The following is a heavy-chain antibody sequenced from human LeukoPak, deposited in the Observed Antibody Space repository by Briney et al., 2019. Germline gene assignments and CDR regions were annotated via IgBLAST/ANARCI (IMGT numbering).Heavy chain of an antibody. Sequence: SETLSLTCAVYGGSFSGYYWSWIRQPPGKGLEWIGEINHSGSTNYNPSLKSRVTISVDTSKNQFSLKLSSVTAADTAVYYCARDIVVVPAAPNPSIYYYYMDVWGKGTTVTVSS. D-gene: IGHD2-2*01. J-gene: IGHJ6*03. CDR1: GGSFSGYY. V-gene: IGHV4-34*01. CDR3: ARDIVVVPAAPNPSIYYYYMDV. CDR2: INHSGST.